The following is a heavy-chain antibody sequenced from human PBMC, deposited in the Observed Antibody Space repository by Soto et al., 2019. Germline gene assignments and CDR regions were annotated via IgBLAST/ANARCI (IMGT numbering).Heavy chain of an antibody. CDR3: ARVLGDYYGSGSYYNRPHYYYYYMDV. CDR1: GGSISSSSYY. J-gene: IGHJ6*03. CDR2: IYYSGST. V-gene: IGHV4-39*07. Sequence: SETLSLTCTVSGGSISSSSYYWGWIRQPPGKGLEWIGSIYYSGSTNYNPSLKSRVTISVDTSKNQFSLKLSSVTAADTAVYYCARVLGDYYGSGSYYNRPHYYYYYMDVWGKGTTVTVSS. D-gene: IGHD3-10*01.